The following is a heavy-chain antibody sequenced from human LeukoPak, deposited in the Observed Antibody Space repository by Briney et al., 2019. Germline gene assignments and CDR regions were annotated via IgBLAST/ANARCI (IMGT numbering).Heavy chain of an antibody. V-gene: IGHV1-69*13. CDR1: GGTFSSYA. D-gene: IGHD1-1*01. Sequence: GASVKVSCKASGGTFSSYAISWVRQAPGQGLEWMGGIIPIFGTANYAQKFQGRVTITADESTSTAYMGLSSLRSEDTAVYYCAREAKTELEVSDYWGQGTLVTVSS. J-gene: IGHJ4*02. CDR2: IIPIFGTA. CDR3: AREAKTELEVSDY.